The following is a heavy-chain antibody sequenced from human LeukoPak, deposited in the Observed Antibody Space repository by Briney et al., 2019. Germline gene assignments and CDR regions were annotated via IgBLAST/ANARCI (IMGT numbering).Heavy chain of an antibody. V-gene: IGHV1-24*01. CDR1: GSTLAVLS. D-gene: IGHD2-2*01. CDR3: ASTPPVLAAIGPTYYYMDV. CDR2: FDPEDGKT. Sequence: ASVKVSCKVSGSTLAVLSMHWVRQAPGKGLEWMGGFDPEDGKTIYAQKFQGRVTMTEDTSTDTAYMELSSLKSEDTAVYYCASTPPVLAAIGPTYYYMDVWGKGTTVTVSS. J-gene: IGHJ6*03.